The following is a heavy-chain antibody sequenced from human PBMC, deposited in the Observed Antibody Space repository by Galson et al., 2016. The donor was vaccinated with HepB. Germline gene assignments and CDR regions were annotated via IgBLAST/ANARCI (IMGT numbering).Heavy chain of an antibody. CDR1: GYNFTNFW. D-gene: IGHD3-22*01. V-gene: IGHV5-51*03. CDR2: IDPSDSDT. Sequence: QSGAEVKKPGDSLKISCKASGYNFTNFWIGWVRQMPGKGLEWVAIIDPSDSDTKYSPSFQGQVTISADKSVNTAYLQWSSLQASDTAIYFCARLGFYDSGIDYWGQGTVVIVSS. CDR3: ARLGFYDSGIDY. J-gene: IGHJ4*02.